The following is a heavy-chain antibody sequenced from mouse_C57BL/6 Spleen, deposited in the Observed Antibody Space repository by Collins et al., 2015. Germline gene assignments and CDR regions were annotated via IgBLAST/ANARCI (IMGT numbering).Heavy chain of an antibody. CDR2: IWSGGST. Sequence: QVQLKQSGPGLVQPSQSLSITCTVSGFSLTSYGVHWVRQSPGKGLEWLGVIWSGGSTDYNAAFISRLSISKDNSKSQVFFKMNSLQANDTAIYYCARNYYGYVEGYYAMDYWGQGTSVTISS. D-gene: IGHD1-2*01. V-gene: IGHV2-2*02. CDR1: GFSLTSYG. CDR3: ARNYYGYVEGYYAMDY. J-gene: IGHJ4*01.